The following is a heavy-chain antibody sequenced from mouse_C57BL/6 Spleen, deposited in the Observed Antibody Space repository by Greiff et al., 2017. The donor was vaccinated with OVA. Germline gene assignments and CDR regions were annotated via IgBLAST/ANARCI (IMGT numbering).Heavy chain of an antibody. V-gene: IGHV1-50*01. CDR3: ARSGPLYAMDY. D-gene: IGHD3-1*01. CDR1: GYTFTSYW. CDR2: IDPSDSYT. Sequence: QVQLKQPGAELVKPGASVKLSCKASGYTFTSYWMQWVKQRPGQGLEWIGEIDPSDSYTNYNQKFKGKATLTVDTSSSTAYMQLSSLTSEDSAVYYCARSGPLYAMDYWGQGTSVTVSS. J-gene: IGHJ4*01.